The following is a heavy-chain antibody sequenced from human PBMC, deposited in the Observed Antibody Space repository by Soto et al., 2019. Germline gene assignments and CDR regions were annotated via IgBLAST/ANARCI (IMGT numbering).Heavy chain of an antibody. Sequence: VGSLRLSCASSGFTFSNYAMHWVRQSPGKGLEWVAVLSYDGTNKHYADSVKGRFTISRDNSKNTLYLQMNSLRAEDTAVYYCAKGAKRYNWNASTFDYWAQGTLNTVSS. CDR3: AKGAKRYNWNASTFDY. CDR2: LSYDGTNK. V-gene: IGHV3-30*18. CDR1: GFTFSNYA. D-gene: IGHD1-1*01. J-gene: IGHJ4*02.